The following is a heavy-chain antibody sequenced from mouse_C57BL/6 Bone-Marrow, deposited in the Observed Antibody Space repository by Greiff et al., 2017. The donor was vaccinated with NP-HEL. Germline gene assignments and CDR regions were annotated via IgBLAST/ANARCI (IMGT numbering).Heavy chain of an antibody. D-gene: IGHD2-3*01. V-gene: IGHV1-81*01. CDR2: IYPRSGNT. J-gene: IGHJ3*01. CDR3: ARYLYDGYPAWFAY. Sequence: VQLKQSGAELARPGASVKLSCKASGYTFTSYGISWVKQRPGQGLEWIGEIYPRSGNTYYNEKFKGKATLTADKSSSTAYMELRSLTSEDSAVYFCARYLYDGYPAWFAYWGQGTLVTVSA. CDR1: GYTFTSYG.